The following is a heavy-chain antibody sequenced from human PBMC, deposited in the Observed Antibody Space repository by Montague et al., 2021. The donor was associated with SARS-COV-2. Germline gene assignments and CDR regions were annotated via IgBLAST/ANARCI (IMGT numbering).Heavy chain of an antibody. D-gene: IGHD3-22*01. V-gene: IGHV3-30*04. J-gene: IGHJ6*02. CDR3: ARDKYYYDSSGYYWAAYYYYGMDF. CDR1: GFTFSSYA. Sequence: SLRLSCAASGFTFSSYAMHWVRQAPGKGLEWVAVISYDGSNKYYADSVKGRFTISRDNSKNTLYLQMNSLRAEDTAVYYCARDKYYYDSSGYYWAAYYYYGMDFWGQGTTVTVSS. CDR2: ISYDGSNK.